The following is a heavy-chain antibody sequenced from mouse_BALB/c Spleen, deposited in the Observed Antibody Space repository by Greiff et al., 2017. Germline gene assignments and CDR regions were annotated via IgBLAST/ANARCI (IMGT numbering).Heavy chain of an antibody. D-gene: IGHD1-1*01. CDR3: ARWGDGSSSAY. CDR1: GFTFSSYA. CDR2: ISSGGST. V-gene: IGHV5-6-5*01. Sequence: DVQLVESGGGLVKPGGSLKLSCAASGFTFSSYAMSWVRQTPEKRLEWVASISSGGSTYYPDSVKGRFTISRDNARNILYLQMSSLRSEDTAMYYCARWGDGSSSAYWGQGTLVTVSA. J-gene: IGHJ3*01.